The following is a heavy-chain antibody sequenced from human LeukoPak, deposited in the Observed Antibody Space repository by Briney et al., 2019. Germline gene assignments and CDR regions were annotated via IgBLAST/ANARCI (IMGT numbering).Heavy chain of an antibody. CDR2: IYSSGST. CDR3: ARDRGGAAAGNWFDS. CDR1: GASISNYY. J-gene: IGHJ5*01. V-gene: IGHV4-4*07. D-gene: IGHD6-13*01. Sequence: SETLSLTCTVSGASISNYYWSWIRQPAGKGLEWIGRIYSSGSTNYNPSLKSRVTMSLDTSKNQFSLKLTSVTAADTAVYYCARDRGGAAAGNWFDSWGQGTLVIVSS.